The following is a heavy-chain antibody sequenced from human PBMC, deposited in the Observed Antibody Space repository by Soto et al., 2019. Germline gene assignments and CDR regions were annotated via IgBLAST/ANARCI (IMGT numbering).Heavy chain of an antibody. V-gene: IGHV1-24*01. D-gene: IGHD6-19*01. CDR2: FDPEDGET. CDR3: ATDRGPVAGTWNWFDP. Sequence: QVQLVQSGAEVKKPGASVKVSCKVFGYTLTELSMHWVRQAPGKGLEWMGGFDPEDGETIYAQKFQGRVTMTEDTSTDTAYMELSSLRSEDTAVYYCATDRGPVAGTWNWFDPWVQGTLVTVSS. CDR1: GYTLTELS. J-gene: IGHJ5*02.